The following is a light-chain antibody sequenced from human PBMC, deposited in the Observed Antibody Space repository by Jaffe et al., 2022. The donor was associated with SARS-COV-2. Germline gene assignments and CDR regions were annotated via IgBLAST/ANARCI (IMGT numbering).Light chain of an antibody. CDR1: QDISDY. CDR2: DAS. V-gene: IGKV1-33*01. CDR3: QQYDHLPVT. J-gene: IGKJ2*01. Sequence: DIQMTQSPSSLSASVGDRVTITCQASQDISDYLNWYQQKPGKAPKLLIYDASNLKTGVPSRFSGSGSGTDFTFTISSLQPEDIATYYCQQYDHLPVTFGQGTRLDIK.